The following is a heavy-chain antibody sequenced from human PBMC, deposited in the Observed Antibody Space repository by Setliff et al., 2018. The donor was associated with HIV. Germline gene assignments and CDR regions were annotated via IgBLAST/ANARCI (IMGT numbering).Heavy chain of an antibody. J-gene: IGHJ6*03. D-gene: IGHD4-4*01. CDR3: ALVTTYYYYYMDV. Sequence: SETLSLTCTVSGGSISSSSYYWGWIRQPPGKGLEWIGSIYYSGSTYYNPSLKSRVTISVDTSKNQFSLKLSSVAAADTAVYYCALVTTYYYYYMDVWGKGTTVTVSS. CDR2: IYYSGST. V-gene: IGHV4-39*01. CDR1: GGSISSSSYY.